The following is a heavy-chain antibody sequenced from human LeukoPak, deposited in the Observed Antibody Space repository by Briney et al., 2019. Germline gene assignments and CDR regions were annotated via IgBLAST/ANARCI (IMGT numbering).Heavy chain of an antibody. Sequence: SETLSLTCTVSGAFISNYYWSWIRQPPGKGLEWIGYIYDSGSTNYNPSLKSRVTISVDTSKKRISLKLSSVTAADTAVYYCARVKWLETNWFDPWGQGTLVTVSS. J-gene: IGHJ5*02. D-gene: IGHD6-19*01. CDR3: ARVKWLETNWFDP. CDR1: GAFISNYY. CDR2: IYDSGST. V-gene: IGHV4-59*01.